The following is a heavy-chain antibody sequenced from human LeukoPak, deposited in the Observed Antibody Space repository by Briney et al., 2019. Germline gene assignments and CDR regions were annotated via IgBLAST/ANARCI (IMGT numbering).Heavy chain of an antibody. Sequence: KASETLSLTCTVSGGSISSSSYYWGWIRQPPGKGLEWIGSIYYSGSTYYNPSLKSRVTISVDTSKNQFSLKLSSVTAADTAVYYCARDQQLSYCGGDCYPANWGQGTLVTVSS. J-gene: IGHJ4*02. CDR1: GGSISSSSYY. CDR3: ARDQQLSYCGGDCYPAN. D-gene: IGHD2-21*02. CDR2: IYYSGST. V-gene: IGHV4-39*02.